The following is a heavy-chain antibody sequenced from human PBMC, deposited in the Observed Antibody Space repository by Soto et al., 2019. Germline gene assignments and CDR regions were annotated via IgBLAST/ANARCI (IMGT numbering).Heavy chain of an antibody. V-gene: IGHV1-18*04. CDR2: ISAHNGKT. Sequence: QVHLVQSGAEGRKPGASVTVSCKASDDIFPNYGVSWVRLAPGQGLEWVGGISAHNGKTNYAQKFQGRVTITTDTSTNTAYMELRSLRSDDTAVYYCAREGKQHAVLFYYAMDVWGQGTTVTVSS. CDR1: DDIFPNYG. D-gene: IGHD3-10*01. CDR3: AREGKQHAVLFYYAMDV. J-gene: IGHJ6*02.